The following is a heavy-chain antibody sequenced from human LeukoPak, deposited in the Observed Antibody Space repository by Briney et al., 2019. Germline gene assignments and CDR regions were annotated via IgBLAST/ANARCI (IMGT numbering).Heavy chain of an antibody. Sequence: PSETLSLTCAVYGGSFSGYYWSWIRQPPGKGLEWIGEINHSGSTNYNPSLKSRVTISVDTSKNQFSLKLSSVTAADTAVYYCARGAIAARRYYYYYYMDVWGKGTTVTVSS. CDR1: GGSFSGYY. J-gene: IGHJ6*03. CDR3: ARGAIAARRYYYYYYMDV. D-gene: IGHD6-6*01. CDR2: INHSGST. V-gene: IGHV4-34*01.